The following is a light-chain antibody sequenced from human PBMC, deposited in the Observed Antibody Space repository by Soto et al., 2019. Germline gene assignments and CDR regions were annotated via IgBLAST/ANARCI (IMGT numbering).Light chain of an antibody. CDR2: EVV. J-gene: IGLJ1*01. CDR3: KSYAGSNTYV. CDR1: KNDVGFYDF. Sequence: QSVLTQPPSASGSPGQSVTISCTGTKNDVGFYDFVSWYQHHPGKAPRLIIYEVVQRPSGVPDRFSGSKSGNTASLTVSGLQAPDEADYFCKSYAGSNTYVFGSATKVTV. V-gene: IGLV2-8*01.